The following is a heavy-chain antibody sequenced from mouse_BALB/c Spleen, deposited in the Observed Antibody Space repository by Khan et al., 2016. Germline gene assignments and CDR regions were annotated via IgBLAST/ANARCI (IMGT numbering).Heavy chain of an antibody. CDR1: GYSFTSYW. Sequence: VQLKQSGAVLARPGASVKMSCKASGYSFTSYWMHWVKQRPGQGLEWIGGIYPGNSDTSYNQKFKGKAKLTAVTSASTAYMEFSSLTNEDSAVYYCTRDRDWYFDVWGAGTTVTVSS. J-gene: IGHJ1*01. CDR2: IYPGNSDT. V-gene: IGHV1-5*01. CDR3: TRDRDWYFDV.